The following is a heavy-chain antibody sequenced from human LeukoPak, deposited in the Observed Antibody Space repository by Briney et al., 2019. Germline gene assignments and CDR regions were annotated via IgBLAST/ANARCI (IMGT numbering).Heavy chain of an antibody. Sequence: GGSLRLSCAASGFTFSSYWMHWVRQAPGKGLVWVSRINSDGSGATYADSVKGRFTISRDNSKNTLYLQMNSLRAEDTAVYYCARGPPLIAYWGQGTLVTVSS. CDR2: INSDGSGA. J-gene: IGHJ4*02. CDR1: GFTFSSYW. V-gene: IGHV3-74*01. CDR3: ARGPPLIAY.